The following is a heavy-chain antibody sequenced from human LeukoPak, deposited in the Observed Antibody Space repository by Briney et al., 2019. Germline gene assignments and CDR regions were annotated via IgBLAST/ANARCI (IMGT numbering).Heavy chain of an antibody. Sequence: GSLRLSCAASGFTFSSYEMNWVRQAPGKGLEWIGEINHSGSTNYNPSLKSRVTISVDTSKNQFSLKLSSVTAADTAVYYCARGRRRWLQIDPSGAFDIWGQGTMVTVSS. CDR1: GFTFSSYE. CDR2: INHSGST. D-gene: IGHD5-24*01. CDR3: ARGRRRWLQIDPSGAFDI. J-gene: IGHJ3*02. V-gene: IGHV4-34*01.